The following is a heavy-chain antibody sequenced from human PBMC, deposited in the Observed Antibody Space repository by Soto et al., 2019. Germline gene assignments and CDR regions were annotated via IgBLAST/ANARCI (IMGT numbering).Heavy chain of an antibody. V-gene: IGHV4-30-4*01. D-gene: IGHD4-17*01. J-gene: IGHJ3*02. CDR3: ARVDGDAPASFDI. Sequence: QVQLQESGPGLVKPSQTLSLTYTVSGGSISSGDYYWSWIRQPPGKGLEWIGYIYYSGSTYYSPSLKSRLTISVDTSKNQFSLKLTSVTAADTAAYYCARVDGDAPASFDIWGQGTLVTVSS. CDR2: IYYSGST. CDR1: GGSISSGDYY.